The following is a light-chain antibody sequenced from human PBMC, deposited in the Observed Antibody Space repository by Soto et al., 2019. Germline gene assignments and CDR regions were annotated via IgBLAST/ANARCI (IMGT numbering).Light chain of an antibody. V-gene: IGLV2-14*01. J-gene: IGLJ2*01. Sequence: QSALTQPASVSGSPGQSLTISCTGTSSDVGGYNYVSWYQQHPGKAPKLMIYEVTSRPSGVSNRFSGSKSGNTASLAISGLQAEDESDYYCSSYTSNSTLVVFGGGTKLTVL. CDR1: SSDVGGYNY. CDR2: EVT. CDR3: SSYTSNSTLVV.